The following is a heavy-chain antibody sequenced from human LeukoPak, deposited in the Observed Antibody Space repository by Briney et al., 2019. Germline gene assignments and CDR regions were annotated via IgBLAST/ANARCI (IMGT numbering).Heavy chain of an antibody. Sequence: SETLSLTCTVSGGSISGYYWNWIRQPPGKGLEWIGYIYYSGSTNYNPSLKSRVTISVDTSKNQFSLKLTSVTAADTAVYYCARGPGMGYDYDQYFDYWGQGTLVTVSS. CDR1: GGSISGYY. CDR3: ARGPGMGYDYDQYFDY. J-gene: IGHJ4*02. V-gene: IGHV4-59*01. CDR2: IYYSGST. D-gene: IGHD5-12*01.